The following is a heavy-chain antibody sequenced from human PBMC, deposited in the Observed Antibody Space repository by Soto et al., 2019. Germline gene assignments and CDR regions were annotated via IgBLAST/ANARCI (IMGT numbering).Heavy chain of an antibody. CDR2: IYDSGTT. V-gene: IGHV4-4*02. Sequence: QVQLQESGPGLVKPSGTLSLTCAVSGGSIGSSNWWGWVRQPPGKGLEWIGGIYDSGTTNYNPSLTSRVTRSTDKSKNPFSLKLSSVTAADAAVYYCARLKTYDILNKSDYWGQGSLVTVSS. J-gene: IGHJ4*02. D-gene: IGHD3-9*01. CDR3: ARLKTYDILNKSDY. CDR1: GGSIGSSNW.